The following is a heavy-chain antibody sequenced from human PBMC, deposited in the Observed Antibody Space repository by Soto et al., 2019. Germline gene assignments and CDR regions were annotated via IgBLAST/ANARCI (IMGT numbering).Heavy chain of an antibody. CDR3: ARGSLGSGNPDY. Sequence: GASVKVSCKASGYTFTGYYIHWVRQAPGQGLEWVGWINTDSGGTKSAEKFQDWVILTRDTSINTAHMELNRLTSDDTAVYYCARGSLGSGNPDYWGQGTLVTVSS. CDR2: INTDSGGT. V-gene: IGHV1-2*04. J-gene: IGHJ4*02. CDR1: GYTFTGYY. D-gene: IGHD6-19*01.